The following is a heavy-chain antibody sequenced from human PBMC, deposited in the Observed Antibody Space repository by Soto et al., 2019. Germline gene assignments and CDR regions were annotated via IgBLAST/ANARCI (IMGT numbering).Heavy chain of an antibody. CDR3: ASVEKWEPGAAFDS. Sequence: QVQLVQSEAELKKPGSSVKVSCQASGGTISSYAISWVRQAPGQGREWMGGIIPIFGTANYAQKFQGRVTITADESTSTAYMELSSLRSEDTAVYYCASVEKWEPGAAFDSWGQGTMVTVSS. J-gene: IGHJ3*02. D-gene: IGHD1-26*01. CDR2: IIPIFGTA. CDR1: GGTISSYA. V-gene: IGHV1-69*01.